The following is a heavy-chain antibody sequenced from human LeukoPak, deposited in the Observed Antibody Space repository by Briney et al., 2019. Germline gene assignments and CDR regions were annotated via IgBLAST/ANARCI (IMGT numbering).Heavy chain of an antibody. J-gene: IGHJ3*02. V-gene: IGHV4-59*01. CDR1: GGSISSYY. Sequence: PSGTLSLTCTVSGGSISSYYWSWIRQPPGKGLEWIGYIYYSGSTNYNPSLKSRVTISVDTSKNQFSLKLSSVTAADTAVYYCARGQLDGYTHPAAFDIWGQGTMVTVSS. CDR3: ARGQLDGYTHPAAFDI. CDR2: IYYSGST. D-gene: IGHD5-24*01.